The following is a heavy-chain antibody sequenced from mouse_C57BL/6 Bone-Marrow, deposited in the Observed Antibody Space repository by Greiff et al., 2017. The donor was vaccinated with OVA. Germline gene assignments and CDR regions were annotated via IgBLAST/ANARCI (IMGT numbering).Heavy chain of an antibody. D-gene: IGHD1-1*01. CDR1: GFNIKDYY. Sequence: VQLQQSGAELVRPGASVKLSCTASGFNIKDYYMHWVKQRPEQGLEWIGRIDPEDGDTEYAPKFQGKATMTADTSSTTAYLQLSSLTSEDTAVYYCTTRYYYGSSRDYWGQGTTLTVSS. CDR2: IDPEDGDT. CDR3: TTRYYYGSSRDY. J-gene: IGHJ2*01. V-gene: IGHV14-1*01.